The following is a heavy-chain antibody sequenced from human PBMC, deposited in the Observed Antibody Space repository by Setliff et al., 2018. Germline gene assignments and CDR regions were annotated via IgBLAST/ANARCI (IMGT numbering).Heavy chain of an antibody. CDR2: INHSGST. D-gene: IGHD1-26*01. J-gene: IGHJ2*01. Sequence: LSLTCAVYGGSFSTYYWIWIRQPPGKGLEWIGEINHSGSTYYNPSLKSRVTIPVDTSKNQFSLKLSSVTAADTAVYYCARQAAEVGFDLWGRGTLVTVSS. V-gene: IGHV4-34*01. CDR1: GGSFSTYY. CDR3: ARQAAEVGFDL.